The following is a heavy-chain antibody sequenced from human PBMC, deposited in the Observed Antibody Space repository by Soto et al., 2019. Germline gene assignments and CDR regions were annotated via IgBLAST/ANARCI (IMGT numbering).Heavy chain of an antibody. CDR2: ISYDGSNK. V-gene: IGHV3-30-3*01. CDR3: ATLTHIVVVVAATFDY. D-gene: IGHD2-15*01. J-gene: IGHJ4*02. CDR1: GFTYSSYA. Sequence: GGSLRLSCAASGFTYSSYAMHWVRQAPGKGLEWVAVISYDGSNKYYADSVKGRFTISRDNSKNTLYLQMNSLRAEDTAVYYCATLTHIVVVVAATFDYWGQGTLVTVSS.